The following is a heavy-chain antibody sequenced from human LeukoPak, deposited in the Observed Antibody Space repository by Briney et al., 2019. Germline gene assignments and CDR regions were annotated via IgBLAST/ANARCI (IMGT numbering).Heavy chain of an antibody. J-gene: IGHJ4*02. D-gene: IGHD4-4*01. V-gene: IGHV3-74*01. CDR1: GFTFSQYW. Sequence: GGSLRLSCEASGFTFSQYWMHWVRQAPGKGLAWVSRIDPDGSSTNYADSVKGRFTISRDNAKNTLYLQLNSLRAEDTAVYYCAREDYSNYASYFDYRGQGTLVTVSS. CDR2: IDPDGSST. CDR3: AREDYSNYASYFDY.